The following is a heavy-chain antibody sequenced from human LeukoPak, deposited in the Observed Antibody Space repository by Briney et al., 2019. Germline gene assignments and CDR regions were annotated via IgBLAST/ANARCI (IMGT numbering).Heavy chain of an antibody. CDR1: GFTFSSYV. Sequence: PGGSLRLSCAASGFTFSSYVMSWVRQAPGKGLEWVANIKHGGSEKYYVDSVKGRFTISRDNAKNSLYLQMNSVRAEDTAVYCCARIPRIAARVGGAFDIWGQGTMVTVSS. CDR3: ARIPRIAARVGGAFDI. V-gene: IGHV3-7*01. J-gene: IGHJ3*02. D-gene: IGHD6-6*01. CDR2: IKHGGSEK.